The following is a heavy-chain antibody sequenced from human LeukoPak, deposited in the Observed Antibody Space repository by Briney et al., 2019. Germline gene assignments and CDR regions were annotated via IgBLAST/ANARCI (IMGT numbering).Heavy chain of an antibody. CDR2: ISSSSSYI. D-gene: IGHD5-18*01. Sequence: PGGSLRLSCAASGFTFSSYSMNWVRQAPGKGLEWVSSISSSSSYIYYADSVKGRFTISRDNAKNSLYLQMNSLRAEDTAVYYCAREIGDTAMVTFFMGVPSGAFDIWGQGTMVTVSS. J-gene: IGHJ3*02. CDR1: GFTFSSYS. V-gene: IGHV3-21*01. CDR3: AREIGDTAMVTFFMGVPSGAFDI.